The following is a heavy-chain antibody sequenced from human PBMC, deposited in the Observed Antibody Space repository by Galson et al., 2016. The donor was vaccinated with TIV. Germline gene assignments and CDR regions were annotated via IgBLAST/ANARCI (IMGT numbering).Heavy chain of an antibody. Sequence: SLRLSCAASGFTFGSYSMNWVRQAPGRGLEWVSFISGSSSDTYYVDSVKGRFTVSRDNAKNSLYLQMNSLRAEDTAVYYCARDFDGYNSNDYWGQGTLVIVSP. J-gene: IGHJ4*02. D-gene: IGHD5-24*01. CDR3: ARDFDGYNSNDY. V-gene: IGHV3-21*01. CDR1: GFTFGSYS. CDR2: ISGSSSDT.